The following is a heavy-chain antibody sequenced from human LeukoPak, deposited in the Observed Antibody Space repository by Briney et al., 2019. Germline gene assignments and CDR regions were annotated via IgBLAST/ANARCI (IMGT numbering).Heavy chain of an antibody. CDR3: AKSAHDSSAWFTGSFDY. V-gene: IGHV1-2*02. CDR2: INPNSGDT. J-gene: IGHJ4*02. Sequence: GASVKVSCKACGYTFSGYYLLWVRQAPAQARQWVGWINPNSGDTHYAQIFQGGLTMTRDTSINTAYMELSRVRSDDTAVYDCAKSAHDSSAWFTGSFDYWGRGTLVSVSS. D-gene: IGHD6-13*01. CDR1: GYTFSGYY.